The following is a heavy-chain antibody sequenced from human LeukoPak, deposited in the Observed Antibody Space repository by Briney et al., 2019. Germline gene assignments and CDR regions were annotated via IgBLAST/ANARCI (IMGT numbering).Heavy chain of an antibody. D-gene: IGHD3-10*01. V-gene: IGHV1-46*01. Sequence: ASVKVSCKASGYTFTSYYMNWVRQAPGQGLEWMGIINPSGGSTGYAQKFQGRVTMTRDTSTSTVYMELSSLRSEDTAVYYCARRVPYDSGNYYNPLGYWGQGTLVTVSS. CDR1: GYTFTSYY. CDR3: ARRVPYDSGNYYNPLGY. J-gene: IGHJ4*02. CDR2: INPSGGST.